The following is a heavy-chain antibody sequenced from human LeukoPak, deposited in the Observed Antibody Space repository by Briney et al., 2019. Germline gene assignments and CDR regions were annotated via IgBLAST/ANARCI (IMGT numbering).Heavy chain of an antibody. CDR1: GYSFTDYD. CDR3: ARTGHYQFDS. D-gene: IGHD3-9*01. J-gene: IGHJ4*02. V-gene: IGHV1-18*01. Sequence: GASVKVSCKASGYSFTDYDFSWVRQAPGQGLEWLGWVSIYNDNTNYAREFQDRITMTTDRSTSTAYMELKSLTSDDTAVYFCARTGHYQFDSWGQGTLVTVSS. CDR2: VSIYNDNT.